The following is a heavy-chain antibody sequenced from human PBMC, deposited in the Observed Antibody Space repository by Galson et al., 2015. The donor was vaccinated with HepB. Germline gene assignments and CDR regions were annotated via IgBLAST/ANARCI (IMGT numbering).Heavy chain of an antibody. Sequence: SLRLSCAASGFTFSHYGMNWVRQAPGKGLEWVSFISGRGSNIYYVDSVKGRFSISGDNTKNILYLHMHSLRAEDTAVYYCAKGLPWRDLNSYYNGMDVWGQGTTVTVSS. J-gene: IGHJ6*02. V-gene: IGHV3-23*01. CDR3: AKGLPWRDLNSYYNGMDV. CDR2: ISGRGSNI. D-gene: IGHD5-12*01. CDR1: GFTFSHYG.